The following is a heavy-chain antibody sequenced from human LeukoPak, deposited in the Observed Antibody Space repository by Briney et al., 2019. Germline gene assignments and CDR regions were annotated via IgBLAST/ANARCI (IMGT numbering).Heavy chain of an antibody. V-gene: IGHV3-30*03. Sequence: PGRSLRLSCAASGFTFSTYDMYWVRQAPGKGLEWVAVISYDGSNKLHADSVKGRITISRDNSKNTLYLQMNSLRAEDTAVYYCARDSRVSSGWTDAFDIWGQGTMVTVSS. CDR1: GFTFSTYD. D-gene: IGHD6-19*01. CDR2: ISYDGSNK. J-gene: IGHJ3*02. CDR3: ARDSRVSSGWTDAFDI.